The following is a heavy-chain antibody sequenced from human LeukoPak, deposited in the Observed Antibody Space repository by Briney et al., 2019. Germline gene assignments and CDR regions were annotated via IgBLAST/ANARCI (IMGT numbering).Heavy chain of an antibody. J-gene: IGHJ4*02. D-gene: IGHD3-10*01. V-gene: IGHV1-2*02. Sequence: GASVKVCCKASGYTFTDYYIHWVRQAPGQGLEWMGWINPSNGGTNFAQEFQGRVTMTRDTSISTAYMELSRLTSDDTAVYYCARVGYFGSGSYCPYWGQGTLVTVSS. CDR3: ARVGYFGSGSYCPY. CDR1: GYTFTDYY. CDR2: INPSNGGT.